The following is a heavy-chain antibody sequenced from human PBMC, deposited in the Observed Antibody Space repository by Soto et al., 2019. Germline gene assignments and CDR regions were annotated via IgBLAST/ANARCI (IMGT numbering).Heavy chain of an antibody. CDR1: PDSLNGHY. CDR3: ARGAGIVLVPDAIFDS. Sequence: QVQLQESGPGLVKPSETLSLTCTVSPDSLNGHYWSWLRQTPGKEPEWIGYIFYTGKTNYNSSLKSRVTMTLDRFENQFSLQLTSVTSADTAIYYCARGAGIVLVPDAIFDSWGQGTLVTVSS. V-gene: IGHV4-59*11. D-gene: IGHD2-2*01. J-gene: IGHJ4*02. CDR2: IFYTGKT.